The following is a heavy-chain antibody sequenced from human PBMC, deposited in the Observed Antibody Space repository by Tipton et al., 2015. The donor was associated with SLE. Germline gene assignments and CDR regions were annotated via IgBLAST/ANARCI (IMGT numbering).Heavy chain of an antibody. J-gene: IGHJ4*02. CDR2: IYSGGST. CDR3: ARTAVVIGSRDYFDY. CDR1: GFDVTDHY. D-gene: IGHD2-21*01. V-gene: IGHV3-66*01. Sequence: SLRLSCAASGFDVTDHYMSWVRQAPGKGLEWVSVIYSGGSTYYRDSVKGRFIISRDNSKNTLYLQMSGLRAEDTAVYYCARTAVVIGSRDYFDYWGQGTLVTVSS.